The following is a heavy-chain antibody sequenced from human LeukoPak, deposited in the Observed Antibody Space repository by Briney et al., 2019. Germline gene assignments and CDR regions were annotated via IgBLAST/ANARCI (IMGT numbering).Heavy chain of an antibody. CDR1: GGSISSGGYS. V-gene: IGHV4-30-2*01. J-gene: IGHJ4*02. Sequence: SQTLSLTCAVSGGSISSGGYSWSWIWQPPGKGLEWIGYIYHSGSTYYNPSLKSRVTISVDRSKNQFSLKLSSVTAADTAVYYCARGEYYGSGSYYPGDYWGQGTLVTVSS. CDR3: ARGEYYGSGSYYPGDY. D-gene: IGHD3-10*01. CDR2: IYHSGST.